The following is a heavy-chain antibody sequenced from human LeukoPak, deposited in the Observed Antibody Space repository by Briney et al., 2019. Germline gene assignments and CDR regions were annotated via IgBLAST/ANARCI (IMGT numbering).Heavy chain of an antibody. Sequence: GGSLRLSCAASGFTFSDYYMSWIRQAPGKGLEWVSYISSSGSTIYYADSVKGRFTISRDNAKNSLYLQMNSLRAEDTAVYYCARGSPEQLVALEYFDYWGQETLVTVSS. CDR2: ISSSGSTI. CDR3: ARGSPEQLVALEYFDY. V-gene: IGHV3-11*01. D-gene: IGHD6-6*01. CDR1: GFTFSDYY. J-gene: IGHJ4*02.